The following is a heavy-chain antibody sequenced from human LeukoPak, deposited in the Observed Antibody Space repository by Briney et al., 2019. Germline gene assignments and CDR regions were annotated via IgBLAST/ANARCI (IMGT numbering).Heavy chain of an antibody. J-gene: IGHJ6*03. CDR2: INAGNGNT. V-gene: IGHV1-3*03. CDR3: ARDRIATIIDYYYMDV. D-gene: IGHD5-12*01. Sequence: GASVKVSCKASGYTFTSYAMHWVRQAPGQRLEWMGWINAGNGNTKYSQEFQGRVTITRDTSASTAYMELSSLRSEDMAVYYCARDRIATIIDYYYMDVWGKGTTVTVSS. CDR1: GYTFTSYA.